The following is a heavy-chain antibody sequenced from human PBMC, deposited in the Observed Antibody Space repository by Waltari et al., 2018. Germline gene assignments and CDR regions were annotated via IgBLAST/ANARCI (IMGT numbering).Heavy chain of an antibody. CDR2: IYYSGST. Sequence: QLQLQESGPGLVKPSETLSLTCTVSGGSISSSSYYWGWIRQPPGKGLEWIGSIYYSGSTYYNPSLKSRVTISVDTSKNQFSLKLSSVTAADTAVYYCARGSSTVTTPFDYWGQGTLVTVSS. CDR3: ARGSSTVTTPFDY. CDR1: GGSISSSSYY. V-gene: IGHV4-39*07. J-gene: IGHJ4*02. D-gene: IGHD4-17*01.